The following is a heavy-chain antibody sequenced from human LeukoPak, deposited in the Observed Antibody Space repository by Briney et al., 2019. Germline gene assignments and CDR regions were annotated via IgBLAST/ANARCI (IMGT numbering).Heavy chain of an antibody. CDR1: GYTFTGYD. V-gene: IGHV1-8*03. D-gene: IGHD1-14*01. J-gene: IGHJ3*02. Sequence: GASVKVSCKASGYTFTGYDINWVRQATGQGLEWMGWLNPNSGNTGYAQKFQGRVTITRNTSISTAYMELSSLRSEDTAVYYCARGLPLNPHDAFDIWGQGTMVTVSS. CDR2: LNPNSGNT. CDR3: ARGLPLNPHDAFDI.